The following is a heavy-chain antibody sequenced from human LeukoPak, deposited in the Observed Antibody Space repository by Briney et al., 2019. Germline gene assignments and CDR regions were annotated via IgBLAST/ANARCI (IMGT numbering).Heavy chain of an antibody. CDR1: GYTFTSYD. Sequence: ASVKVSCKASGYTFTSYDINWVRQATGQGLEWMGWMNPNSGNTGYAQKFQGRVTITRNTSISTAYMELSSLRSEDMAVYYCARGLITYGDYYFDYWGQGTLVTVSS. D-gene: IGHD4-17*01. CDR2: MNPNSGNT. CDR3: ARGLITYGDYYFDY. J-gene: IGHJ4*02. V-gene: IGHV1-8*03.